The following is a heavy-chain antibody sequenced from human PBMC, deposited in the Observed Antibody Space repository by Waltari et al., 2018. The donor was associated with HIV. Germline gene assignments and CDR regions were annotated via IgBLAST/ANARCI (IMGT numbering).Heavy chain of an antibody. D-gene: IGHD1-26*01. CDR3: AKEGWELLQFGYYFDY. CDR2: ISLDGRNE. CDR1: GFTFSSYG. Sequence: QVQLVESGGGVVQPGKSLRLSCAASGFTFSSYGIHWGRQAPGKGLDWVAVISLDGRNEYYADSVKGRFTIARDNSKNTVYLQMNSLRAEDTAVYYCAKEGWELLQFGYYFDYWGQGTLVTVSS. J-gene: IGHJ4*02. V-gene: IGHV3-30*18.